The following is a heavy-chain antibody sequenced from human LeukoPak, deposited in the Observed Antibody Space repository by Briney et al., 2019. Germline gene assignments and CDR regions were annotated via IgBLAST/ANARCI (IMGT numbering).Heavy chain of an antibody. J-gene: IGHJ4*02. CDR1: GFTFSSSA. V-gene: IGHV3-48*04. D-gene: IGHD3-10*01. CDR2: ITSSGSNI. CDR3: ARERTPKPYYGSGSYDRYYDH. Sequence: GGSLRPSCAASGFTFSSSAMNWIRQAPGKGLERISFITSSGSNIFYADSVKGRFTMSRDTTKNSLYLQMNSLRAEDTAVYYCARERTPKPYYGSGSYDRYYDHWGQGTLVTVSS.